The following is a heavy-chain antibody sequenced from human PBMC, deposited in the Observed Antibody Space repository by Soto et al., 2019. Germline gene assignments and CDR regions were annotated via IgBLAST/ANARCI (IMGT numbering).Heavy chain of an antibody. V-gene: IGHV3-23*01. J-gene: IGHJ3*01. D-gene: IGHD2-21*02. Sequence: GGSLRHSCAASGFTFGNYGMNWVRQDPGKGLDWVSGISGGRGSTYYADSVKGRFTISRDPSKNTIVLEMNSLRAEDTAVYYCAKGFIVVVTVIRPDDAFDAWGQGTLVTVSS. CDR2: ISGGRGST. CDR3: AKGFIVVVTVIRPDDAFDA. CDR1: GFTFGNYG.